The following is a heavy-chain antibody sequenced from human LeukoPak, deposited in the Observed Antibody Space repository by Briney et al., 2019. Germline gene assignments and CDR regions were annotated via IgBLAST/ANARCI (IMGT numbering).Heavy chain of an antibody. CDR3: ARCPMVRGVIHYMDV. CDR2: IYYSGST. V-gene: IGHV4-39*01. CDR1: GGSISSSSYY. J-gene: IGHJ6*03. Sequence: SETLSLTCTVSGGSISSSSYYWGWIRQPPGKGLEWIGSIYYSGSTYYNPSLKSRVTISVDTSKNQFSLKLSSVTAADTAVYYCARCPMVRGVIHYMDVWGKGTTVTVSS. D-gene: IGHD3-10*01.